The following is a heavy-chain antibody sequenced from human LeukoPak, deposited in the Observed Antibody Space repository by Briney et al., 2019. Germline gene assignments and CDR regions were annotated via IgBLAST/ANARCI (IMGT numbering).Heavy chain of an antibody. D-gene: IGHD2-15*01. V-gene: IGHV3-23*01. CDR1: GFTFSNYW. CDR3: AKNLYCGGGSCYPSALGMDV. CDR2: ISGSGNRT. Sequence: GGSLRLSCAASGFTFSNYWLTWVRQAPGKGLEWVSSISGSGNRTYYADSVKGRFTISRDNFKNTLFLQMNSLRAEDTAVYYCAKNLYCGGGSCYPSALGMDVWGQGTTVTVSS. J-gene: IGHJ6*02.